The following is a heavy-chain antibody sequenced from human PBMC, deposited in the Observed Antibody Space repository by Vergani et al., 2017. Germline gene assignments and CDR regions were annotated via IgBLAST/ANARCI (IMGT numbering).Heavy chain of an antibody. CDR2: IYHSGST. D-gene: IGHD3-22*01. V-gene: IGHV4-38-2*01. CDR3: ARSYYYDSSGPLPFDY. J-gene: IGHJ4*01. CDR1: GYSISSGYY. Sequence: QVQLQESGPGLAKPSETLSLTCAVSGYSISSGYYWGWIRQPPGKGLEWIGSIYHSGSTYYNPSLKSRVTISVDTSKNQFSLKLSAVTAADTAVYYCARSYYYDSSGPLPFDYWGQGTLVTVSS.